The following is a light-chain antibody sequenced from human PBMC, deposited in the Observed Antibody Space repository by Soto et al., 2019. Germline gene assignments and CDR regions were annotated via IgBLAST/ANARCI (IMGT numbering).Light chain of an antibody. CDR2: LGS. CDR1: QSLLQSNGNHY. J-gene: IGKJ1*01. V-gene: IGKV2-28*01. Sequence: DIVLTQSPLSLPVTPGEPASISCRSSQSLLQSNGNHYLDWYLQKPWQSPQVLIYLGSNRASGVLDRFSGSGSGTDITLKISRVEAEDVGVYYCMQALQTPWTFGQGTKVEIK. CDR3: MQALQTPWT.